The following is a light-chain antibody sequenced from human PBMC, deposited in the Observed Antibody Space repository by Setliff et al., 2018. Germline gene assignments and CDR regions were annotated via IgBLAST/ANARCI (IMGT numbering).Light chain of an antibody. CDR3: CSYAGSTTYVV. CDR2: EVS. V-gene: IGLV2-23*02. CDR1: SSDVGSHDL. Sequence: QSVLTQPASVSGSPGQSITISCTGTSSDVGSHDLVSWYQQHPGKAPKLMIYEVSKRPSGVSNRFSGSKSGNTASLTISGLQAEDAADYYCCSYAGSTTYVVFGGGTKVTVL. J-gene: IGLJ2*01.